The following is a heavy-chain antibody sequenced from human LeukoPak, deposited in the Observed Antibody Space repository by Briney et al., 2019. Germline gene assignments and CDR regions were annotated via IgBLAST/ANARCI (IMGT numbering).Heavy chain of an antibody. V-gene: IGHV1-2*06. Sequence: ASVKVSCKASGYTFIDYWMHWVRQAPGQGLEWMGRINLKSGGINYAQEFQGRVTMTRGTSISTAYLDLSRLRFDDTAVYYCARDRDGGVGTIDYWGQGTLVPVSS. J-gene: IGHJ4*02. CDR3: ARDRDGGVGTIDY. CDR2: INLKSGGI. D-gene: IGHD3-3*01. CDR1: GYTFIDYW.